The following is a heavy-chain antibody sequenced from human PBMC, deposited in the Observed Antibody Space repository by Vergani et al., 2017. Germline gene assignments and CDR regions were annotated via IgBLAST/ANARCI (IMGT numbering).Heavy chain of an antibody. CDR3: ARRGIQLWLPHWFDP. V-gene: IGHV3-13*01. D-gene: IGHD5-18*01. CDR1: GFTFSSYD. J-gene: IGHJ5*02. Sequence: EVQLVESGGGLVQPGGSLRLSCAASGFTFSSYDMHWVRQATGKGLEWVSAIGTAGDTYYPGSVKGRFTISRENAKNSLYLQMNSLRAGDTAVYYCARRGIQLWLPHWFDPWGQGTLVTVSS. CDR2: IGTAGDT.